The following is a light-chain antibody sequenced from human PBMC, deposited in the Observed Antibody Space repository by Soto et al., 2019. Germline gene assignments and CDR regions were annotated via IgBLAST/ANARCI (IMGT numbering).Light chain of an antibody. CDR3: QQYSTGFRT. V-gene: IGKV1-5*03. Sequence: DIQMTQSPSTLSASVGDRVTITCRASQTISSWLAWYQQKAGKAPKLLIYKASSLESEVPSRFSGSGSGTEFTLTISSLQPDDFATYYCQQYSTGFRTFGQGTKVEIK. CDR1: QTISSW. CDR2: KAS. J-gene: IGKJ1*01.